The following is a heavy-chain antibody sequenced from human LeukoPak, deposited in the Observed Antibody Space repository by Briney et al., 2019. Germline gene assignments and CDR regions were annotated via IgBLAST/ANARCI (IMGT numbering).Heavy chain of an antibody. V-gene: IGHV3-23*01. CDR3: VKDSSTTSWYFAFDV. CDR2: ISDSGGST. Sequence: PGGSLRLSCAVSGITLSNYGMSWVRQAPGKGLEWVAGISDSGGSTNYADSVKGRFTISRDNSKNTLYLQMTSLRADDTAVYYCVKDSSTTSWYFAFDVWGQGTMVAVSS. D-gene: IGHD2-2*01. CDR1: GITLSNYG. J-gene: IGHJ3*01.